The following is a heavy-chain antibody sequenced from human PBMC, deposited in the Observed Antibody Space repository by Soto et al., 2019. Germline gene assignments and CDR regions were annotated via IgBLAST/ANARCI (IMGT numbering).Heavy chain of an antibody. Sequence: EVQLLESGGGLVQPGGSLRLSCAASGFTFSSYAMSWVRQAPGKGLEWVSAISGSGGNTYYADSVKGRFTISRDNSKNTLYLQMNSLRAEDTAVYYCAKTPAVAGNWGDWFDPWGQGTLVTVSS. J-gene: IGHJ5*02. D-gene: IGHD6-19*01. V-gene: IGHV3-23*01. CDR2: ISGSGGNT. CDR3: AKTPAVAGNWGDWFDP. CDR1: GFTFSSYA.